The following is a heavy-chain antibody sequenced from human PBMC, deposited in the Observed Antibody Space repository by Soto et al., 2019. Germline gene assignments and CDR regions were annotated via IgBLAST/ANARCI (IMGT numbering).Heavy chain of an antibody. J-gene: IGHJ6*03. CDR2: IYYSGST. D-gene: IGHD2-15*01. V-gene: IGHV4-31*03. CDR3: AREILSRGGGTMRYMDV. Sequence: SETLSLTCTVSGGSISSGGYCWSWIRQHPGKGLEWIGYIYYSGSTYYNPSLKSRVTISVDTSKNQFSLKLSSVTAADTAVYYCAREILSRGGGTMRYMDVWGKGTTVTVSS. CDR1: GGSISSGGYC.